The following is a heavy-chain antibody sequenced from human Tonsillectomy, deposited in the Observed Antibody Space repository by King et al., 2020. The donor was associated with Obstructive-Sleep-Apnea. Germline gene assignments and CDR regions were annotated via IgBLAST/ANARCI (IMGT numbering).Heavy chain of an antibody. V-gene: IGHV4-39*07. CDR3: ARESIRITMIVVVYQFDY. J-gene: IGHJ4*02. CDR1: GGSISSSSYY. Sequence: QLQESGPGLVKPSETLSLTCTVSGGSISSSSYYWGWIRQPPGKGLEWIGGIYYSGSTYYNPSLKSRVTISVDTSKNQFSLKLSSVTAPDTAVYYCARESIRITMIVVVYQFDYWGQGTLVTVSS. CDR2: IYYSGST. D-gene: IGHD3-22*01.